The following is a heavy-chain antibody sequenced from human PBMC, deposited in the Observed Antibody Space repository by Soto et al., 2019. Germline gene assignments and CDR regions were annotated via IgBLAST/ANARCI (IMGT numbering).Heavy chain of an antibody. J-gene: IGHJ3*02. CDR3: AKAMYNSRGYDSFDI. Sequence: QVQLVESGGGVVQPGRSLRLSCVASGFAFSSYGMHWVRQAPGKGLEWVAVISYDGSNKYYTDSVKGRFTISRDNSKNTLYLQMDSLRAEDTAVYYCAKAMYNSRGYDSFDIWGQGTMVTVSA. V-gene: IGHV3-30*18. D-gene: IGHD3-22*01. CDR1: GFAFSSYG. CDR2: ISYDGSNK.